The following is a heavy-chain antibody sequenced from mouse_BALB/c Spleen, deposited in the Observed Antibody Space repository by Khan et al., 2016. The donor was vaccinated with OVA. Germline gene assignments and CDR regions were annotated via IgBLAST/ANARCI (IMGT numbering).Heavy chain of an antibody. CDR2: IDPSDSET. CDR3: ARGPIEVHWYFDV. CDR1: GYTFTSYW. Sequence: QVQLQQSGAELVRPGASVKLSCKASGYTFTSYWMNWVKQRPGQGLEWIDMIDPSDSETHYNQMFKDKATLTVDKSSSPASMQLSSLTSEYSAVYDCARGPIEVHWYFDVWGAGTTVTVSS. J-gene: IGHJ1*01. V-gene: IGHV1-61*01.